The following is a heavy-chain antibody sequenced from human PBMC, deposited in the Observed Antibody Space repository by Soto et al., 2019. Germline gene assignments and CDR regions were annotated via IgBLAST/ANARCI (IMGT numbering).Heavy chain of an antibody. CDR3: ARDPDSSGWYNWFDP. CDR1: GCTFSSYS. V-gene: IGHV3-48*01. D-gene: IGHD6-19*01. J-gene: IGHJ5*02. CDR2: ISSSGSTI. Sequence: PGGSLRLSCAASGCTFSSYSMNWVRQAPGKGLEWVSYISSSGSTIYYADSVKGRFTISRDNAKNSLYLQMNSLRAEDTAVYYCARDPDSSGWYNWFDPWGQGTLVTVSS.